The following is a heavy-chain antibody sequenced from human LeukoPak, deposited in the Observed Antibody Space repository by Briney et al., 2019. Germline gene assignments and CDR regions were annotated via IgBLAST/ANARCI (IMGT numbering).Heavy chain of an antibody. Sequence: GGFLRLSCAASGFTFSSYAMHWVRQAPGKGLEWVAVISYDGSNKYYADSVKGRFTISRDNSKNTLYLQMNSLRAEDTAVYYCARDPIAVAGYFDYWGQGTLVTVSS. CDR3: ARDPIAVAGYFDY. J-gene: IGHJ4*02. D-gene: IGHD6-19*01. CDR2: ISYDGSNK. CDR1: GFTFSSYA. V-gene: IGHV3-30*04.